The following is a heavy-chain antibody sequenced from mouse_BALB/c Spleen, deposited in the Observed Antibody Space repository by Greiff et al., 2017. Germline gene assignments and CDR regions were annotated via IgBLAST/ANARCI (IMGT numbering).Heavy chain of an antibody. J-gene: IGHJ4*01. CDR1: GYAFSSYW. Sequence: LVESGAELVRPGSSVKISCKASGYAFSSYWMNWVKQRPGQGLEWIGQIYPGDGDTNYNGKFKGKATLTADKSSSTAYMQLSSLTSEDSAVYFCAGVGDGYYAMDYWGQGTSVTVSS. V-gene: IGHV1-80*01. CDR2: IYPGDGDT. D-gene: IGHD2-3*01. CDR3: AGVGDGYYAMDY.